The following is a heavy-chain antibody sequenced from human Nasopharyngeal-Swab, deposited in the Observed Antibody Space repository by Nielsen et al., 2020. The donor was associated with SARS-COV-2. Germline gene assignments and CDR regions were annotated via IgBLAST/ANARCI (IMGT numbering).Heavy chain of an antibody. CDR2: IYYSGST. D-gene: IGHD5-24*01. CDR1: GGSISSYY. CDR3: ARGEMATTSFDY. Sequence: SETLSLTCTVSGGSISSYYWSWIRQPPGKGLEWIGYIYYSGSTNYNPSLRSRVTISVDTSKNQFSLKLSSVTAADTAVYYCARGEMATTSFDYWGQGTLVTVSS. J-gene: IGHJ4*02. V-gene: IGHV4-59*01.